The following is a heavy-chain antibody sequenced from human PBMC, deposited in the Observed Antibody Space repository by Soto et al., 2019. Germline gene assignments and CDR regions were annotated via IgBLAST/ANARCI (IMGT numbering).Heavy chain of an antibody. Sequence: ASVKVSCKASGGTFSSYAISWVRQAPGQGLEWMGGIIPIFGTANYAQKFQGRVTITADESTSTAYMELSSLRSEDTAVYYCARTYYYDSSGYPPGYYGMDVWGQGTTVTVSS. CDR1: GGTFSSYA. CDR3: ARTYYYDSSGYPPGYYGMDV. V-gene: IGHV1-69*13. D-gene: IGHD3-22*01. J-gene: IGHJ6*02. CDR2: IIPIFGTA.